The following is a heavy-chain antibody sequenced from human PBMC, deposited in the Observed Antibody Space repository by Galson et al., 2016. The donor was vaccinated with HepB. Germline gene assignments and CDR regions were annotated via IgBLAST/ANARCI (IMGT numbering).Heavy chain of an antibody. Sequence: SLRLSCAASGFIVSSYGMNWVRQAPGRGLEWVSVLDADEGHYAESVEGRFTVSRDTSKNTLYLQMNRLRADDTALYYCAKDGVTGNGVFDAFDIWGQGTMVTVSS. CDR3: AKDGVTGNGVFDAFDI. CDR2: LDADEG. D-gene: IGHD2-8*01. V-gene: IGHV3-23*01. J-gene: IGHJ3*02. CDR1: GFIVSSYG.